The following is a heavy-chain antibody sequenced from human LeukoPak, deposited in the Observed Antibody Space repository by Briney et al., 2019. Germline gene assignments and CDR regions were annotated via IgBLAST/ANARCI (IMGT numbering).Heavy chain of an antibody. D-gene: IGHD4-17*01. J-gene: IGHJ4*02. Sequence: GGSLRLSCVVSGITVSNYDMSWVRQAPGKGLEWVGRIKSKTDGGTTDYAAPVKGRFTISRDDSKNTLYLQMNSLKTEDTAVYYCTTDRLDYGDYVLDYWGQGTLVTVSS. CDR2: IKSKTDGGTT. CDR3: TTDRLDYGDYVLDY. V-gene: IGHV3-15*01. CDR1: GITVSNYD.